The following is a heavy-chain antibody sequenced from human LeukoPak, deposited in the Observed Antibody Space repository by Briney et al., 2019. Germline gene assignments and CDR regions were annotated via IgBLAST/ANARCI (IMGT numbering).Heavy chain of an antibody. D-gene: IGHD6-13*01. J-gene: IGHJ4*02. CDR3: ARGSGAAAGAFDY. Sequence: DPVKGRFTVSRDNSKDTVSLQLNSLRAEDTAVYYCARGSGAAAGAFDYWGQGTLVTVPS. V-gene: IGHV3-30*07.